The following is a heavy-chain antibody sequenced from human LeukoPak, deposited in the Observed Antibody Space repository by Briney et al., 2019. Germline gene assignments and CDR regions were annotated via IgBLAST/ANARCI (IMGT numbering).Heavy chain of an antibody. CDR2: INHSGST. CDR3: ARRVGYYSSNHRFDY. Sequence: SETLSLTCAVYGGSFSGYYWSWIRQPPGKGLEWIGEINHSGSTNYNPSLKSRVTLSVDTSKNQFSLKLSSVTAADTAVYYCARRVGYYSSNHRFDYWGQGTLVTVSS. CDR1: GGSFSGYY. J-gene: IGHJ4*02. V-gene: IGHV4-34*01. D-gene: IGHD3-22*01.